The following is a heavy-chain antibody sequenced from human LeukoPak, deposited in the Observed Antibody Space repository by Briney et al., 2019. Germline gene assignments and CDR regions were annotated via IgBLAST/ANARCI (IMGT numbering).Heavy chain of an antibody. CDR3: ARSDGTNYGR. CDR2: IYPGDSDT. D-gene: IGHD1-26*01. V-gene: IGHV5-51*01. CDR1: GYSFSSYW. J-gene: IGHJ4*02. Sequence: GESLKISCKGSGYSFSSYWIGWVRQMPGKGLEWMGVIYPGDSDTRYSPSFQGQVTISADKSISTVYLQWRSLKASDTAMYYCARSDGTNYGRWGQGTLVIVSS.